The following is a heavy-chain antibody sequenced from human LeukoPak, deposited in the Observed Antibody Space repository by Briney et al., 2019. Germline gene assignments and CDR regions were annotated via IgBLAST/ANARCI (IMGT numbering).Heavy chain of an antibody. J-gene: IGHJ4*02. CDR1: GFTSSSYA. V-gene: IGHV3-23*01. CDR3: AKLGRNYYDSSGHPGYY. CDR2: ISGSGGST. D-gene: IGHD3-22*01. Sequence: GGSLRLSCAPSGFTSSSYAMSWVRQAPEKGLEWVSAISGSGGSTYYAHSVKGRFAISRDNSKNTLYLQMNSLRAEDTAVYYCAKLGRNYYDSSGHPGYYWGQGTLVTVSS.